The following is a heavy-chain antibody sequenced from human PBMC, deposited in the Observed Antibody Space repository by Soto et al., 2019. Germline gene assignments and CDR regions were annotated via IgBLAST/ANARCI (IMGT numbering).Heavy chain of an antibody. J-gene: IGHJ6*02. Sequence: SVKVSCKASGGTFSSYAISWLRQAPGQGLEWMGGIIPIFGTANYAQKFQGRVTITADESTSTAYMELSSLRSEDTAVYYCARDLTQKHYDILTGPDDGMDVWGQGTTVTVSS. CDR1: GGTFSSYA. CDR2: IIPIFGTA. D-gene: IGHD3-9*01. CDR3: ARDLTQKHYDILTGPDDGMDV. V-gene: IGHV1-69*13.